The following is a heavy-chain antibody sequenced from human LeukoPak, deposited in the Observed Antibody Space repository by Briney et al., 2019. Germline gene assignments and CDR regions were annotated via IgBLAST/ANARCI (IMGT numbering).Heavy chain of an antibody. CDR3: ARESDPITGYFYYYMCV. D-gene: IGHD3-10*01. Sequence: LETLSLTCGVSVGSPMGHYWSWIRQTPGKGLEWVGEINHSGSTNYNPSFWGRVTISVDTSKNQFFLKLNSVTAADTAVYYCARESDPITGYFYYYMCVWGRGTTVTVS. V-gene: IGHV4-34*01. CDR2: INHSGST. CDR1: VGSPMGHY. J-gene: IGHJ6*03.